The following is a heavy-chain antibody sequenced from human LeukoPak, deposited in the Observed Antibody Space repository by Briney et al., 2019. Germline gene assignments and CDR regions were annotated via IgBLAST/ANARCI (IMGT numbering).Heavy chain of an antibody. CDR3: ARQGGGFWYFDL. J-gene: IGHJ2*01. Sequence: SETLSLTCTVSGGSISSYYWSWIRQPPGKGLEWIGYIYYSGSTNYNPSLKSRVTIPVDTSKNQFSLKLSSVTAADTAVYYYARQGGGFWYFDLWGRGTLVTVSS. D-gene: IGHD6-25*01. CDR1: GGSISSYY. V-gene: IGHV4-59*08. CDR2: IYYSGST.